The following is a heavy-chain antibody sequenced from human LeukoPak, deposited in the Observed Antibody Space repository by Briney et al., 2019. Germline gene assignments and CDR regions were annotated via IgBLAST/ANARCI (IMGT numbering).Heavy chain of an antibody. CDR1: GGTFSSYA. CDR2: IIPIFGTA. D-gene: IGHD5-18*01. Sequence: SVKVSCKASGGTFSSYAISWVRQAPGQGLEWMGGIIPIFGTANYAQKFQGRVTMTEDTSTDTAYMELSSLRSEDTAVYYCATGRGYSLNLDYWGQGTLVTVSS. J-gene: IGHJ4*02. V-gene: IGHV1-69*06. CDR3: ATGRGYSLNLDY.